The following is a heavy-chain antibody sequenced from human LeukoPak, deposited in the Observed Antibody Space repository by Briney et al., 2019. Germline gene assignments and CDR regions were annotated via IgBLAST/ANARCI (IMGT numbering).Heavy chain of an antibody. CDR3: ARDSPDGSGTYYNDSPDY. CDR2: ISAYNGNT. Sequence: ASVTVSFKASGYTFSIYGISWVRQAPGQGLEWMGWISAYNGNTNYRQKLQGRVTMTTDTFTGTAYMDLRSLRSDDTAIYYCARDSPDGSGTYYNDSPDYWGQGTLVTVSS. D-gene: IGHD3-10*01. V-gene: IGHV1-18*01. CDR1: GYTFSIYG. J-gene: IGHJ4*02.